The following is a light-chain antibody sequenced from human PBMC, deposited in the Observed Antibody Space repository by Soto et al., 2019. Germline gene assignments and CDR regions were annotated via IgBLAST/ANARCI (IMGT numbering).Light chain of an antibody. CDR3: QQYNNWPRT. CDR2: GAS. CDR1: QSVSSS. V-gene: IGKV3-15*01. Sequence: EIVMTQSPATLSVSPGERATLSCRASQSVSSSLAWFQQKPGQAPRLLIYGASTRASGIPARFSGSGPGTEFTLTISSLQSEDFAVYYCQQYNNWPRTFGQGTKVEIK. J-gene: IGKJ1*01.